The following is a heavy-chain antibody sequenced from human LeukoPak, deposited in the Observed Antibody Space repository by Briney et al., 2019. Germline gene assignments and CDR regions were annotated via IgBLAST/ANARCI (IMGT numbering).Heavy chain of an antibody. CDR2: IIPIFGTA. CDR3: ARDRAYCGGDCYSHYGMDV. D-gene: IGHD2-21*02. V-gene: IGHV1-69*13. J-gene: IGHJ6*02. Sequence: SVKASCKASGGTFSSYAISWVRQAPGQGLEWMGGIIPIFGTANYAQKFQGRVTITADESTSTAYMELSSLRSEDTAVYYCARDRAYCGGDCYSHYGMDVWGQGTLVTVSS. CDR1: GGTFSSYA.